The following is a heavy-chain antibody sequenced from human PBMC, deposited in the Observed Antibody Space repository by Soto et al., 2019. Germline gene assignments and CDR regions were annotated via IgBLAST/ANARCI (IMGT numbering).Heavy chain of an antibody. J-gene: IGHJ4*02. CDR3: ARDLSS. CDR1: GFTFSSYA. V-gene: IGHV3-30-3*01. CDR2: ISYDGSNK. D-gene: IGHD2-2*01. Sequence: GALRLSCAASGFTFSSYAMHWVRQAPGKGLEWVAVISYDGSNKYYADSVKGRFTISRDNSKNTLYLQMNSLRAEDTAVYYCARDLSSWGQGTLVTVSS.